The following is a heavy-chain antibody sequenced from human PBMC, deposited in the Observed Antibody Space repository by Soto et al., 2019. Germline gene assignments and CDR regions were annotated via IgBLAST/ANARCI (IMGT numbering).Heavy chain of an antibody. V-gene: IGHV3-23*01. CDR1: GFTFSSYA. D-gene: IGHD6-6*01. CDR3: AKVKKCGAARLCPTHRPLYYYYGMDV. CDR2: ISGSGGST. Sequence: GGSLRLSCAASGFTFSSYAMSWVRQAPGKGLEWVSAISGSGGSTYYADSVKGRFTISRDNSKNTLYLQMNSLRAEDTAVYYCAKVKKCGAARLCPTHRPLYYYYGMDVWGQGTTVTVSS. J-gene: IGHJ6*02.